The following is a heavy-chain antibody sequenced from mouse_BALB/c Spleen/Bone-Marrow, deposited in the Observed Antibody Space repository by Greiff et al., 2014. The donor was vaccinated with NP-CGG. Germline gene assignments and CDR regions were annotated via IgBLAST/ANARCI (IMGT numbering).Heavy chain of an antibody. J-gene: IGHJ3*01. Sequence: EVQLQQSGPELVKPGASVKISCKTSGYTFTEYTIHWVKQSHGKSLEWIGGINPKNDGTTYKQKFKGKATLTVDKSSSTAYMELRSLTSEDSAVYYCARDWYYYGSSSSWFAHWGQGTLVTVSA. CDR3: ARDWYYYGSSSSWFAH. V-gene: IGHV1-18*01. CDR2: INPKNDGT. D-gene: IGHD1-1*02. CDR1: GYTFTEYT.